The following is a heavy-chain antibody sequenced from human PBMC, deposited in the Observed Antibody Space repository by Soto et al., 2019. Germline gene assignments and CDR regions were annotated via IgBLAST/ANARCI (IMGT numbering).Heavy chain of an antibody. J-gene: IGHJ4*02. Sequence: GGSLRLSCAASGFTFSSYSMNWVRQAPGKGLEWVSYISSSSSTIYYADSVKGRFTISRDNAKNSLYLQMNSLRAEDTAVYYCARDDYGSGSYYQDYWGQGTLVTVSS. V-gene: IGHV3-48*01. D-gene: IGHD3-10*01. CDR3: ARDDYGSGSYYQDY. CDR2: ISSSSSTI. CDR1: GFTFSSYS.